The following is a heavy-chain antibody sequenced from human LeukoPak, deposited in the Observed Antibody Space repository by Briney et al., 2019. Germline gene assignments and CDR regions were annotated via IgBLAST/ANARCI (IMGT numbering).Heavy chain of an antibody. CDR2: IYYSGST. CDR1: GGSISSYY. J-gene: IGHJ4*02. CDR3: ARDSRASSSLDY. Sequence: PSETLSLTCTVSGGSISSYYWSWIRQPPGKGLEWIGYIYYSGSTNYNPSLKSRVTISVDTSKNQFSLKLSSVTAADTAVYYCARDSRASSSLDYWGQGTLVTVSS. V-gene: IGHV4-59*01. D-gene: IGHD6-13*01.